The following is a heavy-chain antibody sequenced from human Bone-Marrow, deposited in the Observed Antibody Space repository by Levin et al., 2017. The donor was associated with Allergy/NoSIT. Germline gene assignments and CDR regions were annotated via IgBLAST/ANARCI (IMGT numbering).Heavy chain of an antibody. CDR3: ARDRATAFDS. Sequence: KISCKVSGGTFSTDAITWVRQAPGQGLEWMGGIIPMFGTVDYAQKFQGRVTITADKSTGTAYMEVKSLRSEDTAVYYCARDRATAFDSWGQGTLVTVSS. V-gene: IGHV1-69*06. CDR1: GGTFSTDA. CDR2: IIPMFGTV. J-gene: IGHJ4*02.